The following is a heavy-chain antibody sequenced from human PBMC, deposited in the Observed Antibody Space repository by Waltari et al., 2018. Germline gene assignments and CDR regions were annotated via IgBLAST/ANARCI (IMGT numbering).Heavy chain of an antibody. Sequence: QVQLVQSGAEVPKPGSSVKVSCKDSGGNFSSYAISWVRPATGQGLEWMGRIIPSFGPANYAQKFQGRVTITADKSTSTAYMELSSLRSEDTAVYYCATRAGNEGYYYYCMDVWGQGTTVTVSS. D-gene: IGHD2-8*01. CDR3: ATRAGNEGYYYYCMDV. CDR1: GGNFSSYA. J-gene: IGHJ6*02. CDR2: IIPSFGPA. V-gene: IGHV1-69*08.